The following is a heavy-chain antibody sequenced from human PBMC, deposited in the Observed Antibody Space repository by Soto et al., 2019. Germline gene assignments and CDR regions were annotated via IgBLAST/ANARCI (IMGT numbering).Heavy chain of an antibody. Sequence: SETLSLTCTVSGGSISSYYWSWIRQPPGKGLEWIGDIYYSGSTNYNPSLKSRVTISVDTSKNQFSLKLSSVTAEDTAVYYCARCYGGTLDYWGQGTLVTFSS. CDR1: GGSISSYY. J-gene: IGHJ4*02. V-gene: IGHV4-59*08. CDR3: ARCYGGTLDY. D-gene: IGHD4-17*01. CDR2: IYYSGST.